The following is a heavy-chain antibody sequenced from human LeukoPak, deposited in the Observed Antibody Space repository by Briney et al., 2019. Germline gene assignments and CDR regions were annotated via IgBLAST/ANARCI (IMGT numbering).Heavy chain of an antibody. J-gene: IGHJ6*02. CDR2: IYYSGST. V-gene: IGHV4-59*08. CDR1: GGSISSYY. CDR3: ARYPPYYYYGMDV. Sequence: SETLFLTCTVSGGSISSYYWSWIRQPPGKGLEWIGYIYYSGSTNYNPSLKSRVTISIDTSKNQFSLKLSSVTAADTAVYYCARYPPYYYYGMDVWGQGTTVTVSS.